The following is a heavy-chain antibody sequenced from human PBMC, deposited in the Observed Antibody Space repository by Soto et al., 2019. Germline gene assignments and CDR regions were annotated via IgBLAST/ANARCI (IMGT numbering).Heavy chain of an antibody. Sequence: SETLSLTCALSGASIITDNWWSWVRQPPGKEMEWIGEIYHSGNTNFNPSVKSRVTISVDTSKNQFSLTVSSVTAADTAIYYCARASASSKLRGVVRNWGQGTLVTVSS. CDR3: ARASASSKLRGVVRN. J-gene: IGHJ4*02. D-gene: IGHD3-10*01. CDR1: GASIITDNW. CDR2: IYHSGNT. V-gene: IGHV4-4*02.